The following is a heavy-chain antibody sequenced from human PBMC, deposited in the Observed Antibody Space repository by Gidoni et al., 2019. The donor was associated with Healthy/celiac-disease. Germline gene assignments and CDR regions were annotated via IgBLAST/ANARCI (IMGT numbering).Heavy chain of an antibody. CDR2: IWYDGSNK. CDR1: GVTFSSYG. Sequence: QVQLVESGGCVLQPGRSLRLSLPASGVTFSSYGWHWVRQAPGKGLEWGAVIWYDGSNKYYADSVKGRFTISRDNSKNTLYLQMNSLRAEDTAVYYCARWAVVVPAARHYYGMDVWGQGTTVTVSS. J-gene: IGHJ6*02. D-gene: IGHD2-2*01. V-gene: IGHV3-33*01. CDR3: ARWAVVVPAARHYYGMDV.